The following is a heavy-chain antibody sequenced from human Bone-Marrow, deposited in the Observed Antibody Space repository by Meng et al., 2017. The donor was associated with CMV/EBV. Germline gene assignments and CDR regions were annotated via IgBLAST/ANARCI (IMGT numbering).Heavy chain of an antibody. Sequence: FTGSYMHWVRQAPGQGLEWMGWINPNSGGTNYAQKFQGRVTMTRDTSISTAYMELSRLRSDDTAVYYCAREAYCGGDCYSGNNWFDPWGQGTLVTVSS. J-gene: IGHJ5*02. V-gene: IGHV1-2*02. D-gene: IGHD2-21*01. CDR2: INPNSGGT. CDR1: FTGSY. CDR3: AREAYCGGDCYSGNNWFDP.